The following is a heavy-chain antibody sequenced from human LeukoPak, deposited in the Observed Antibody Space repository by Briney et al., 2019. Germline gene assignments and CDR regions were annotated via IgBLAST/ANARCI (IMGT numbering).Heavy chain of an antibody. CDR3: AKKHFRNYYDSSGYYYASDY. V-gene: IGHV3-23*01. D-gene: IGHD3-22*01. CDR1: GFTFSSYA. Sequence: GGSLRLSCAASGFTFSSYAMSWVRQAPGKGLEWVSAISGSGGSTYYADSVKGRFTISRDNSKSTLYLQMNSLRAEDTAVYYCAKKHFRNYYDSSGYYYASDYWGQGTLVTVSS. CDR2: ISGSGGST. J-gene: IGHJ4*02.